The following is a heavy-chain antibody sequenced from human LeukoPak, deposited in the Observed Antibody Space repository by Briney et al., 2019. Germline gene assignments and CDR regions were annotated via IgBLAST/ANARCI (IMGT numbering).Heavy chain of an antibody. CDR2: IKYSGST. D-gene: IGHD6-13*01. J-gene: IGHJ6*02. Sequence: PSETLSLTCIVSGGSISSGSDYWGWIRQPPGKGLEWIGSIKYSGSTYYNPSLKSRVTISVDTSKNQFSLKLSSVTAADTAVYYCANDVWRIAAAGTNVWGQGTTVTVSS. CDR1: GGSISSGSDY. CDR3: ANDVWRIAAAGTNV. V-gene: IGHV4-39*07.